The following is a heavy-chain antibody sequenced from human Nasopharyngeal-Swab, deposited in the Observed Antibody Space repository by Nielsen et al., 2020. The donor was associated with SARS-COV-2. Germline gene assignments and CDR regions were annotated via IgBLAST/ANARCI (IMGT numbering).Heavy chain of an antibody. J-gene: IGHJ6*02. V-gene: IGHV3-30-3*01. CDR3: ARDQGSSWYTYYYYGMDV. Sequence: SLKISCAASGFTFSSYAMHWVRQAPGKGLEWVAVISYDGSKKYYADSVKGRFTISRDNSKNTLYLQMNSLRAEDPAVYYCARDQGSSWYTYYYYGMDVWGQGTTVTVSS. D-gene: IGHD6-13*01. CDR1: GFTFSSYA. CDR2: ISYDGSKK.